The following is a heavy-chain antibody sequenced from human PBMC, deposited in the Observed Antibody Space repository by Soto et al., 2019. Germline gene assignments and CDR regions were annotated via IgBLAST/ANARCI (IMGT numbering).Heavy chain of an antibody. J-gene: IGHJ3*02. CDR2: ISPSGDFA. V-gene: IGHV3-23*01. Sequence: EVQLLESGGTLVQPGGSLRLSCAASGFTFSTYAINWVRRAPGKGLEWVSGISPSGDFALYAASVEGRFAISRDNFKNTLYLQMNSLRAEDTAVYYCAKKFHPGEETHSFDMWGPGTLVTVSS. CDR1: GFTFSTYA. CDR3: AKKFHPGEETHSFDM.